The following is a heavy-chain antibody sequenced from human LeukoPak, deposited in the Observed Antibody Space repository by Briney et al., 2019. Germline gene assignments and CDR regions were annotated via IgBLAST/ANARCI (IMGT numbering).Heavy chain of an antibody. CDR1: GFTFNHYA. CDR2: VSENGDGT. V-gene: IGHV3-23*01. Sequence: GGSLRLSCVASGFTFNHYAMSWVSQAPGKGLEWVASVSENGDGTMYPDSVKGRFTISRDNSRKTVLLQVNSLRVEDAATYYCARGWTSFHHWGQGALVTVSS. D-gene: IGHD2-15*01. CDR3: ARGWTSFHH. J-gene: IGHJ4*02.